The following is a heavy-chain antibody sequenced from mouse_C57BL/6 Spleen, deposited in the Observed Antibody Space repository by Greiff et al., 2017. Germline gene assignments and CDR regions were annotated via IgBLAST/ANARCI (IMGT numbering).Heavy chain of an antibody. CDR3: TTCYYYGSSYGYFDV. D-gene: IGHD1-1*01. J-gene: IGHJ1*03. V-gene: IGHV14-1*01. Sequence: VQLQQSGAELVRPGASVKLSCTASGFNIKDYYMHWVKQRPEQGLEWIGRIDPEDGDTEYAPKFPGKATMTADTSSNTAYLQLSSLTSEDTAVYYCTTCYYYGSSYGYFDVWGTGTTVTVSS. CDR1: GFNIKDYY. CDR2: IDPEDGDT.